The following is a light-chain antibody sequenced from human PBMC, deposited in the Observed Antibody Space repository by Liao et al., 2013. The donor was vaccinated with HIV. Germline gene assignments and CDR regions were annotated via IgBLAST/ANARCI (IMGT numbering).Light chain of an antibody. J-gene: IGLJ3*02. CDR1: KLSDTY. Sequence: SDELTQPPSVSVSPGQTVSITCSGHKLSDTYVYWYQQKAGQVPMLVIYDNDQRPSGIPERFSGSTSGTLVTLTISGVQAEDEADYYCQSADNSFSHWVFGGGTRLTVL. CDR2: DND. CDR3: QSADNSFSHWV. V-gene: IGLV3-25*03.